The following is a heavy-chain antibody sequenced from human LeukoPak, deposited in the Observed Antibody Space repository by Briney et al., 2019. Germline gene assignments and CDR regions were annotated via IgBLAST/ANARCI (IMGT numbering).Heavy chain of an antibody. D-gene: IGHD3-22*01. CDR2: ISWNSGSI. J-gene: IGHJ4*02. CDR1: GFTFDDYA. V-gene: IGHV3-9*01. CDR3: AKPYDSSGHRTLFDY. Sequence: GGSLRLSCAASGFTFDDYAMHWVRQAPGKGLEWVSGISWNSGSIGYADSVKGRFTISRDNAKNSLYLQMNSLRAEDTALYYCAKPYDSSGHRTLFDYWGQGTLVTVSS.